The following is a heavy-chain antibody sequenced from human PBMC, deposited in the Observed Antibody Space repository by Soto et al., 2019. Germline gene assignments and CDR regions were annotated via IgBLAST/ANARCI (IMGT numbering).Heavy chain of an antibody. CDR3: ARAGHWGLDF. CDR2: IHDSGTA. D-gene: IGHD7-27*01. CDR1: GGSFSDFY. Sequence: PSETLSLTCAVYGGSFSDFYWSWIRQPPGKGLEWVGEIHDSGTANYNPSLKSRISMSADTSKNLLSLKLSSVTAADTAVYYCARAGHWGLDFWGPGNLVTVSS. V-gene: IGHV4-34*01. J-gene: IGHJ4*02.